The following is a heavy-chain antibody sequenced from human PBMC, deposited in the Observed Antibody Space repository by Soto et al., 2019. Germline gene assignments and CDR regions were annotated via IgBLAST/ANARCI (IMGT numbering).Heavy chain of an antibody. D-gene: IGHD3-10*01. CDR1: GGSISSGGYS. CDR3: AAFIVRGVIIIDY. V-gene: IGHV4-30-2*02. CDR2: IYHSGST. J-gene: IGHJ4*02. Sequence: PSETLSLTCAVSGGSISSGGYSWSWIRQPPGKGLEWIGYIYHSGSTNYNPSLKSRVTISVDTSKNQFSLKLSSVTAADTAVYYFAAFIVRGVIIIDYRAQRTPVTGSS.